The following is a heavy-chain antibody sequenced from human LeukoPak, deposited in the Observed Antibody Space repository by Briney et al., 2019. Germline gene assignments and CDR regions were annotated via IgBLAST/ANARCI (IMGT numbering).Heavy chain of an antibody. CDR1: GGSISSYY. J-gene: IGHJ6*03. V-gene: IGHV4-59*01. Sequence: PSETLSLTCTVSGGSISSYYWSWIRQPPGKGLEWIGYIYYSGSTNYNPSLKSRVTISVDTSKNQFSLKLSSVTAADTAVYYCARGYDFWGHSYYMDVWGKGTTVTVSS. CDR3: ARGYDFWGHSYYMDV. D-gene: IGHD3-3*01. CDR2: IYYSGST.